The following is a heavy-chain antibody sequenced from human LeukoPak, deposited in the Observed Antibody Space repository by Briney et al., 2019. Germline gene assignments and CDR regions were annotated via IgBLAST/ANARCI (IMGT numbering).Heavy chain of an antibody. CDR2: IYTSGST. Sequence: SETMSLTCTVSGGSISRYYWSWIRQPAGKGLEWIGRIYTSGSTNYNPSLKSRVTMSVDTSKNQFSLKLSSATAADTAVYYCARHSTYYYDSSGQSYDYWGQGTLVTVSS. D-gene: IGHD3-22*01. CDR1: GGSISRYY. CDR3: ARHSTYYYDSSGQSYDY. J-gene: IGHJ4*02. V-gene: IGHV4-4*07.